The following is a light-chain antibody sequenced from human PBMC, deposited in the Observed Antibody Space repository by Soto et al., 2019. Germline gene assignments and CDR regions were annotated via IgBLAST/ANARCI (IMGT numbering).Light chain of an antibody. Sequence: DIQMTQSPSSVSASVGDRVTITCRASQYISNWLAWYQQKPGKAPKLLIYAASSLANGVPSRFSGSGSETNFTLTISSLQPEDLATYYCQQANSFPFGGGTKVEI. CDR3: QQANSFP. CDR2: AAS. V-gene: IGKV1-12*01. CDR1: QYISNW. J-gene: IGKJ4*01.